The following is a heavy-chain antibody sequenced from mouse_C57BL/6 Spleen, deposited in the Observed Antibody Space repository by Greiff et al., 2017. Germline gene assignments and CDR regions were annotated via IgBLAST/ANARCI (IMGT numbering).Heavy chain of an antibody. Sequence: QVQLQQSGPELVKPGASVKISCKASGYAFSSSWMNWVKQRPGQGLEWIGRIYPGDGYTNYNGKFKGKATLTADKSSSTAYMQLSSLTSEDSAVYLCASYSNLDYWGQGTTLTVSS. CDR3: ASYSNLDY. V-gene: IGHV1-82*01. CDR2: IYPGDGYT. CDR1: GYAFSSSW. D-gene: IGHD2-5*01. J-gene: IGHJ2*01.